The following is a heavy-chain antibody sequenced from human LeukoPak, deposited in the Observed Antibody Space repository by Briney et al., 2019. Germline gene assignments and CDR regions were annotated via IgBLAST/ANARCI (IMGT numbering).Heavy chain of an antibody. D-gene: IGHD5-12*01. J-gene: IGHJ4*02. V-gene: IGHV1-2*02. CDR3: AGLSGYDPYYFDY. CDR1: GYSFTGYY. CDR2: INPNSGGT. Sequence: ASVKVSCKASGYSFTGYYMHWVRQAPGPGLEWMGCINPNSGGTDYAQKFQGRVTMTRDTSISTAYMELSRLTSDDTAVYYCAGLSGYDPYYFDYWGQGTLVAVSS.